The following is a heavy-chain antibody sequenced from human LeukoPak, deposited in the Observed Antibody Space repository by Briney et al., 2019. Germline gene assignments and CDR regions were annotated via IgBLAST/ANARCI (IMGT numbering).Heavy chain of an antibody. CDR3: AREVSINWYFDL. Sequence: GGSLRLSCAASGFTFSIYWMHWVRQAPGKGLVWVSRINSDGSSTSYADSVKGRFTISRDNAKNTLYLQMNSLRAEDTAVYYCAREVSINWYFDLWGRGTLVTVSS. D-gene: IGHD5/OR15-5a*01. CDR1: GFTFSIYW. J-gene: IGHJ2*01. V-gene: IGHV3-74*01. CDR2: INSDGSST.